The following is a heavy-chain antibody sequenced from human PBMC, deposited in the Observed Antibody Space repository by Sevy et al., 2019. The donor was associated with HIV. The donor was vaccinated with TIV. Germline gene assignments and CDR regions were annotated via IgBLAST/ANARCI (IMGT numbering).Heavy chain of an antibody. J-gene: IGHJ4*02. Sequence: GGSLRLSCAASGFTFSSYSMNWVRQAPGKGLEWVSYISSSSSTIYYADSVKGRFTISRDNATNSLYLHINRLRDEDTPVYYYTHPSPPRSGYSDYDRPYYFDYWRQGTLVTVSS. CDR3: THPSPPRSGYSDYDRPYYFDY. D-gene: IGHD5-12*01. CDR1: GFTFSSYS. V-gene: IGHV3-48*02. CDR2: ISSSSSTI.